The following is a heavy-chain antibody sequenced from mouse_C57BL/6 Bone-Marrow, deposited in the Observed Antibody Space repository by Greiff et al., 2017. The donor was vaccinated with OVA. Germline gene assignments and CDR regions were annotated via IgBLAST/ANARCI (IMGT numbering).Heavy chain of an antibody. CDR1: GFNIKNTY. D-gene: IGHD1-3*01. V-gene: IGHV14-3*01. J-gene: IGHJ2*01. CDR3: ASGSSTMYYFDY. Sequence: EVQLQESVAELVRPGASVKLSCTASGFNIKNTYMHWVKQRPEQGLEWIGRIDPANGNTKYAPKFQGKATLTAAPSSNTAYLQLSSLTSEDTAIYYCASGSSTMYYFDYWGQGTTLTVSS. CDR2: IDPANGNT.